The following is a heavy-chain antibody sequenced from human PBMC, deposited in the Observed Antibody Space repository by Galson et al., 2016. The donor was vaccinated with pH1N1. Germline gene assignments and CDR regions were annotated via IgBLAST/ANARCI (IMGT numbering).Heavy chain of an antibody. Sequence: SLRLSCAASGFSLSTFWMNWVRQAPGKGLEWVANINQDGSVKYYLDSVKGRFTISRDNAKNSLYLQMDSLRAEDTAVYYCAKAIAQADSYLGQGTLVTVSS. D-gene: IGHD2-15*01. V-gene: IGHV3-7*01. CDR2: INQDGSVK. CDR3: AKAIAQADSY. CDR1: GFSLSTFW. J-gene: IGHJ4*02.